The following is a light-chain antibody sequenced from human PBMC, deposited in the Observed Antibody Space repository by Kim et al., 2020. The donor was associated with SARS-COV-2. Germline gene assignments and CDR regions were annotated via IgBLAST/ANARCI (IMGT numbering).Light chain of an antibody. CDR3: CSYAGSQNYV. CDR2: EVS. Sequence: GQSFAISCTGTSRDVGGYNYVSWYQQHPGKAPKLIIYEVSKRPSGVPDRFSGSKPGNTASLTVTGLQAEDEADYYCCSYAGSQNYVFGTGTKVTVL. V-gene: IGLV2-8*01. J-gene: IGLJ1*01. CDR1: SRDVGGYNY.